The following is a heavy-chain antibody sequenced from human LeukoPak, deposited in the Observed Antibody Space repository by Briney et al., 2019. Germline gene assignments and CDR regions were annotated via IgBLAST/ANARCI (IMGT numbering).Heavy chain of an antibody. CDR2: IIPIFGTA. Sequence: ASVKVSCKASGGTFSSYAISWVRQAPGPGLEWMGGIIPIFGTANYAQKFQGRVTITADESTSTAYMELSSLRSEDTAVYYCARDRYCSSTSCPRSLDYWGQGTLVTVSS. V-gene: IGHV1-69*01. CDR1: GGTFSSYA. CDR3: ARDRYCSSTSCPRSLDY. D-gene: IGHD2-2*01. J-gene: IGHJ4*02.